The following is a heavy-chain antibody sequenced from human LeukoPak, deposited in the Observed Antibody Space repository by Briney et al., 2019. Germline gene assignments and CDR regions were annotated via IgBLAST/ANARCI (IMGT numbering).Heavy chain of an antibody. J-gene: IGHJ4*02. Sequence: SETLSLTCTVSGGSTSSYYWSWIRQPPGKGLEWIGYIYYSGSTNYNPSLKSRVTISVDTSKNQFSLKLSSVTAADTAVYYRARVKSSSWYGYYFDYWGQGTLVTVSS. V-gene: IGHV4-59*01. CDR2: IYYSGST. CDR3: ARVKSSSWYGYYFDY. D-gene: IGHD6-13*01. CDR1: GGSTSSYY.